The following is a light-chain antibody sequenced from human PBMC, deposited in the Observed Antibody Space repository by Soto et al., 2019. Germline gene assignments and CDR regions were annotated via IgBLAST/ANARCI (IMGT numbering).Light chain of an antibody. Sequence: EIVLTQSPGTLSLSPGERATLSCRASQSISGTYLAWYQQKPGRAPRILIDGASNRATGLPDRFSGSGSGTDFTLTISRLEPEDFAVYYCQQYGISPPWTFGQGTKVEIK. CDR2: GAS. CDR1: QSISGTY. CDR3: QQYGISPPWT. V-gene: IGKV3-20*01. J-gene: IGKJ1*01.